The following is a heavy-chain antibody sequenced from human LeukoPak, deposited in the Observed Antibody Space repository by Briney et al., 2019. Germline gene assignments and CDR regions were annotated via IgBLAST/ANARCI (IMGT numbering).Heavy chain of an antibody. CDR3: ARDGDGYNLYDY. CDR1: GGSISSSSYY. CDR2: IYYSGST. J-gene: IGHJ4*02. V-gene: IGHV4-39*07. D-gene: IGHD5-24*01. Sequence: SETLSLTCTVSGGSISSSSYYWGWIRQPPGKGLEWIGSIYYSGSTHYNPSLKSRVTISVDTSKNQFSLKLSSVTAADTAVYYCARDGDGYNLYDYWGQGTLVTVSS.